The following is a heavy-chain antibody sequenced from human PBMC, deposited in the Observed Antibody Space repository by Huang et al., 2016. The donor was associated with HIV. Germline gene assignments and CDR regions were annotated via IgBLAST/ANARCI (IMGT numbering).Heavy chain of an antibody. CDR2: TNPGDSDT. D-gene: IGHD2-2*01. CDR1: GYTFNGYW. CDR3: ARQGVGDFVVEPTGLGAFDI. Sequence: EVQLVQSGAVVKKPGESLKISCKGSGYTFNGYWIGWVRQMPGKGLEWMGITNPGDSDTTYSPSFQGQVTISADKSISTAYLKWSGLKASDTAMYYCARQGVGDFVVEPTGLGAFDIWGQGTMVIVSS. J-gene: IGHJ3*02. V-gene: IGHV5-51*01.